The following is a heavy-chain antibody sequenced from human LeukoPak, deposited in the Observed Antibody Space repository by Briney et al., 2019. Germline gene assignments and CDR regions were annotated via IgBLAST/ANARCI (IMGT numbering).Heavy chain of an antibody. CDR1: VGTFSSYA. Sequence: SVKVSCKASVGTFSSYAISWVRQAPGQGLEWMGRIIPILGIENYAQKSQGRVTITADKSTSTAYMELSSLRSEDTAVYYCARDFRSCSSTSCYAGFYWGQGTLVTVSS. CDR3: ARDFRSCSSTSCYAGFY. D-gene: IGHD2-2*01. V-gene: IGHV1-69*04. J-gene: IGHJ4*02. CDR2: IIPILGIE.